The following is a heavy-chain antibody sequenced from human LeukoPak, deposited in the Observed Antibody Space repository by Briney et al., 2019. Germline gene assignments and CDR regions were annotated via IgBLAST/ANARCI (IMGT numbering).Heavy chain of an antibody. V-gene: IGHV3-21*01. CDR3: AKKMDDAFDI. Sequence: GGSLRLSCAASGFTFSSYSMNWVRQAPGKGLEWVAFISGTSAYISYADSVKGRFTISRDSAKNSLYLQMDNLRAEDTAVYYCAKKMDDAFDIWGQGTMVTVSS. CDR1: GFTFSSYS. J-gene: IGHJ3*02. D-gene: IGHD5-24*01. CDR2: ISGTSAYI.